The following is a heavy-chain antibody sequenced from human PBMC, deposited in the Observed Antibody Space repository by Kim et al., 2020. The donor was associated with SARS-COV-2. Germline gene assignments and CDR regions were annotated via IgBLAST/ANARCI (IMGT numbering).Heavy chain of an antibody. CDR3: AKDPEFHFDWLLTTFDY. CDR1: GFTFSSYA. J-gene: IGHJ4*02. Sequence: GGSLRLSCAASGFTFSSYAMSWVRQAPGKGLEWVSAISGSGGSTYYADSVKGRFTISRDNSKNTLYLQMNSLRAKDTAVYYCAKDPEFHFDWLLTTFDYWGQGTLVTVSS. D-gene: IGHD3-9*01. V-gene: IGHV3-23*01. CDR2: ISGSGGST.